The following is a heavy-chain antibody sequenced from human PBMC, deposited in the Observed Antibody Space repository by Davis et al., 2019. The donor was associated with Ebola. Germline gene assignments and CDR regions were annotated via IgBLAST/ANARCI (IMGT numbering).Heavy chain of an antibody. CDR1: GGSISSGGYY. D-gene: IGHD2-2*01. J-gene: IGHJ5*02. CDR3: ARGPRRDIVVVPAARSWFDP. CDR2: IYYSGST. Sequence: PSETLSLTCTVSGGSISSGGYYWSWIRQHPGKGLEWIGYIYYSGSTYYNPSLKSRVTISVDTSKNQFSLKLSSVTAADTAVYYCARGPRRDIVVVPAARSWFDPWGQGTLVTVSS. V-gene: IGHV4-31*03.